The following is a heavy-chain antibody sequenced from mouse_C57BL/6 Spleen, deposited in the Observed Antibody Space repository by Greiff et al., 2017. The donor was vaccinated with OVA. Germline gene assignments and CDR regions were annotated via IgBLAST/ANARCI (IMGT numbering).Heavy chain of an antibody. CDR3: ARSGQVGRYFDV. J-gene: IGHJ1*03. D-gene: IGHD4-1*01. Sequence: EVQLQQSGPELVKPGASVKISCKASGYTFTDYYMNWVKQSHGKSLEWIGDINPNNGGTSYNQKFKGKATLTVDKSSSTAYMELRSLTSEDSAVYYCARSGQVGRYFDVWGTGTTVTVSS. CDR1: GYTFTDYY. CDR2: INPNNGGT. V-gene: IGHV1-26*01.